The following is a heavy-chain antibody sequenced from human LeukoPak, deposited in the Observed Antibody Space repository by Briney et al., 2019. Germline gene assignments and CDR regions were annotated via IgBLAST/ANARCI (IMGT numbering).Heavy chain of an antibody. Sequence: KASETLSLTCTVSGGSINSGSYYWSWIRQPVGKGLEWIGRIYTYGNSNHNPSLKSRVTISVDTSKNQFSLQLTSVTAADTAVYYSARAYSSSWYFNWFDPWGQGTLVTVSS. V-gene: IGHV4-61*02. CDR3: ARAYSSSWYFNWFDP. CDR1: GGSINSGSYY. CDR2: IYTYGNS. D-gene: IGHD6-13*01. J-gene: IGHJ5*02.